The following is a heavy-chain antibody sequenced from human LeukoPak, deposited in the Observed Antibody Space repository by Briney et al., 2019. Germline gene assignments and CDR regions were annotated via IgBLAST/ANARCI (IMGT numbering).Heavy chain of an antibody. CDR1: GFTFSSYA. Sequence: GESLRLSCAASGFTFSSYAMSWVRQAPGKGLEWVSITSGSGGNPYYADSVKGRFTISRDNSKNTLYLHMNSLRAEDTALYYCAKDTGIILVRGAADYWGQGILVTVSS. V-gene: IGHV3-23*01. CDR3: AKDTGIILVRGAADY. CDR2: TSGSGGNP. J-gene: IGHJ4*02. D-gene: IGHD3-10*01.